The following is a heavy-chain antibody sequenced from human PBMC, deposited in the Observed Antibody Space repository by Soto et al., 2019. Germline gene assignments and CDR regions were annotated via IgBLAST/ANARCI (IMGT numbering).Heavy chain of an antibody. CDR2: IWYDGSNK. CDR1: GFTFSSYG. CDR3: ARERITMVRGVMGFDY. D-gene: IGHD3-10*01. V-gene: IGHV3-33*01. Sequence: GGSLRLSCAASGFTFSSYGMHWVRQAPGKGLEWVAVIWYDGSNKYYADSVKGRFTISRDNSKNTLYLQMNSLRAEDTAVYYCARERITMVRGVMGFDYWGQGTLVTVSS. J-gene: IGHJ4*02.